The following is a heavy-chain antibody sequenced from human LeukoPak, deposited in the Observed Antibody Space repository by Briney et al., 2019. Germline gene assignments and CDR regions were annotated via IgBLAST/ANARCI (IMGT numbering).Heavy chain of an antibody. Sequence: GSLRLSCAASGFTFSSYWMSWVRQAPGKGLEWIGSIYYSGNTYYNPSLQSRVTISADTSKNEFSLKLKYVTAADTAVYYCARDRSWSWGGFDVWGQGTMVTVSS. CDR1: GFTFSSYW. J-gene: IGHJ3*01. CDR3: ARDRSWSWGGFDV. CDR2: IYYSGNT. V-gene: IGHV4-39*07. D-gene: IGHD6-13*01.